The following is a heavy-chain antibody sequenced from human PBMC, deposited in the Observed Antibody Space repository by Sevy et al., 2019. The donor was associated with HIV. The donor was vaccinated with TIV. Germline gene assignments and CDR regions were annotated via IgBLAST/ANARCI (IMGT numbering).Heavy chain of an antibody. CDR1: GGSFIGYY. CDR3: ARAPPVVVVPGAPSWFDP. CDR2: INHSGST. J-gene: IGHJ5*02. Sequence: SETLSLTCAVYGGSFIGYYWNWIRQSPGKGLEWIGEINHSGSTHYNPSLKSRVTISVDTSKNQFSLRLNSVTAADTAVYYCARAPPVVVVPGAPSWFDPWGQGTLVTVSS. D-gene: IGHD2-2*01. V-gene: IGHV4-34*01.